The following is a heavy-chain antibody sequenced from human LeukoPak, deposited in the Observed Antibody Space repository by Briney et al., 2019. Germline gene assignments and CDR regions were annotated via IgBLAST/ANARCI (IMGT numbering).Heavy chain of an antibody. CDR3: ARKSASGNYPLDY. D-gene: IGHD3-10*01. CDR2: ISADSATT. V-gene: IGHV3-23*01. J-gene: IGHJ4*02. Sequence: GGSLRLSCAASGFTLSGYGMNWVRQAPGKGLEWVSVISADSATTFYADSVKGRFTISRDNAKNTVFLQMSSLRAEDTALYYCARKSASGNYPLDYWGQGTLVTVSS. CDR1: GFTLSGYG.